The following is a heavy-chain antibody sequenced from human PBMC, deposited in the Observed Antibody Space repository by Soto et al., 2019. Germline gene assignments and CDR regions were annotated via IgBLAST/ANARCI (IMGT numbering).Heavy chain of an antibody. D-gene: IGHD3-10*01. J-gene: IGHJ5*02. V-gene: IGHV1-18*01. CDR2: ISAYNGNT. CDR1: GYTFTSYG. CDR3: ARVKMVSFSDVGDWFDP. Sequence: QVQLVQSGAEVKKPGASVKVSCKASGYTFTSYGISWVRQAPGQGLEWMGWISAYNGNTNYAQKLQGRVTMTTDTTTSTAYMELRSLGSDDTAVYYCARVKMVSFSDVGDWFDPWGQGTLVTVSS.